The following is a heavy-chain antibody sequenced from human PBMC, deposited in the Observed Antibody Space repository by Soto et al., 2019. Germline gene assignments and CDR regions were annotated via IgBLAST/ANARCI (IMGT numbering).Heavy chain of an antibody. CDR1: GGSISSYY. J-gene: IGHJ6*01. CDR2: IYYSGST. V-gene: IGHV4-59*01. Sequence: SETLSLTCTVSGGSISSYYWSWIRQPPGKGLEWIGYIYYSGSTNYNPSLKSRVTISVDTSKNQFSLKLSSVTAADTAVYYCARIYTGYGMDVWGQGTTVTVYS. D-gene: IGHD5-18*01. CDR3: ARIYTGYGMDV.